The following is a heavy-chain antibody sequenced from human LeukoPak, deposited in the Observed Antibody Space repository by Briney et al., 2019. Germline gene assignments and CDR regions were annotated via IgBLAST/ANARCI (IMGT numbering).Heavy chain of an antibody. CDR1: GYKFTNYW. CDR2: IYPGDSDS. D-gene: IGHD6-19*01. Sequence: GESLKISCKGSGYKFTNYWLGWVRQMPGKGLEWMGIIYPGDSDSRYSPSFQGQVTISADKSITTAYLQWNSLQASDTAMYYCARHRGAVAATPLTDYYYGMDVWGQGTTVTVSS. J-gene: IGHJ6*02. V-gene: IGHV5-51*01. CDR3: ARHRGAVAATPLTDYYYGMDV.